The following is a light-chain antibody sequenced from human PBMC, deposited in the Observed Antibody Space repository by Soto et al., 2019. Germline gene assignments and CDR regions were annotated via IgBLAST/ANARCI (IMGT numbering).Light chain of an antibody. J-gene: IGLJ2*01. CDR2: DVS. V-gene: IGLV2-14*01. Sequence: QSVLTQPASVSGSPGQAITISCTGTSSDVGGYNYVSWYQQHPGKAPKLMIYDVSNRPSGVSNRFSGSKSGNTASLTISGLQAEAEADYSCSSYTSSSTLVFGGGTQLTVL. CDR1: SSDVGGYNY. CDR3: SSYTSSSTLV.